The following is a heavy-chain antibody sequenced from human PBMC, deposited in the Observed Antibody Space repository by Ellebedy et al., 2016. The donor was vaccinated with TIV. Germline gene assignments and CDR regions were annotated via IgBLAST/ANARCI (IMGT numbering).Heavy chain of an antibody. CDR3: ASEDFYCSSTSCDGY. CDR1: GFTFSDYY. D-gene: IGHD2-2*01. Sequence: GGSLRLXXAASGFTFSDYYMSWIRQAPGKELEWVSYISSSGSTIYYADSVKGRFTISRDNAKNSLYLQMNSLRAEDTAVYYCASEDFYCSSTSCDGYWGQGTLVTVSS. CDR2: ISSSGSTI. J-gene: IGHJ4*02. V-gene: IGHV3-11*01.